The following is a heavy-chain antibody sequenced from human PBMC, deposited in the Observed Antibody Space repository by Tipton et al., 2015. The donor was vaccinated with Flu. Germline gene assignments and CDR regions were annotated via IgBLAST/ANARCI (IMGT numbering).Heavy chain of an antibody. V-gene: IGHV4-39*07. Sequence: TLSLTCTVSGDSISTTIYYWGWVRQPPGKGLEWIGSIYYSGTTSYNPSLKSRLTVSLDTSKIHFSLRLTSVTAADTGVYFCARDTTTRPRVFDIWGQGTMVAVSP. D-gene: IGHD1-1*01. CDR1: GDSISTTIYY. CDR3: ARDTTTRPRVFDI. J-gene: IGHJ3*02. CDR2: IYYSGTT.